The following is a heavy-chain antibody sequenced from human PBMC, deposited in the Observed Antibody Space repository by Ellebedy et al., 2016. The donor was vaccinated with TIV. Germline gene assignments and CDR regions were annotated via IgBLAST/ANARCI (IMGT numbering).Heavy chain of an antibody. J-gene: IGHJ4*02. CDR2: INSDGSRT. CDR1: GFTFSSYW. V-gene: IGHV3-74*01. Sequence: GESLKISCEASGFTFSSYWMHWVRQAPGKGLVWVSRINSDGSRTNYADSVKGRFTISRDNAKNTLYVQMNSLRTEDTAVYYCARGDRAGTTRLVDYWGQGTLVTVSS. CDR3: ARGDRAGTTRLVDY. D-gene: IGHD1-7*01.